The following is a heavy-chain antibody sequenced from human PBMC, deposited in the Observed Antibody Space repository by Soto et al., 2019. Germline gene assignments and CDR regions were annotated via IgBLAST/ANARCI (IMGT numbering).Heavy chain of an antibody. J-gene: IGHJ6*02. CDR1: GYTFTGYY. Sequence: ASVKVSCKASGYTFTGYYMHWVRQAPGQGLEWMGWINPNSGGTNYAQKFQGWVTMTRDTSISTAYMELSRLRSDDTAVYYCAREPPAGPYYYYYYGMDVWGQGTTVTGSS. V-gene: IGHV1-2*04. CDR2: INPNSGGT. D-gene: IGHD6-19*01. CDR3: AREPPAGPYYYYYYGMDV.